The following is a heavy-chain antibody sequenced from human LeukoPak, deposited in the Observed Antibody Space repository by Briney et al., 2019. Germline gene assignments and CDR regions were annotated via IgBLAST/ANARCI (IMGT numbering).Heavy chain of an antibody. V-gene: IGHV3-30*18. CDR3: AKTQDSYGYRSGPNWFDP. D-gene: IGHD5-18*01. CDR1: RFSFRSYD. J-gene: IGHJ5*02. Sequence: GRSLRLSCAASRFSFRSYDMHWVRQAPGKGLEWLAVSSYDGSNTYYTDSVKGRFTISRDNSKNTLYLQMNSLRGEDTAVYYCAKTQDSYGYRSGPNWFDPWGQGTLVTVSS. CDR2: SSYDGSNT.